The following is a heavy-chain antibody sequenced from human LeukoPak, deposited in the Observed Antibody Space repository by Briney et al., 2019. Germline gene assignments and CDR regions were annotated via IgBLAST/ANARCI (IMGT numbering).Heavy chain of an antibody. J-gene: IGHJ4*02. CDR1: GFSFSSYA. CDR3: AKGPQWLVRIPYYFDY. D-gene: IGHD6-19*01. CDR2: ISGSGGST. V-gene: IGHV3-23*01. Sequence: AGGSLRLSCATSGFSFSSYAMSWVRQAPGKGLEWVSAISGSGGSTYYADSVKGRFTISRDNSKNTLYLQMNSLRAEDTAVYYCAKGPQWLVRIPYYFDYWGQGTLVTVSS.